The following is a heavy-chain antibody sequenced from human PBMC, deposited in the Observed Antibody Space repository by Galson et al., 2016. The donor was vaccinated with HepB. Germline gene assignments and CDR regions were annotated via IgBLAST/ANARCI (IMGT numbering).Heavy chain of an antibody. D-gene: IGHD3-10*01. CDR2: IYSGGST. Sequence: SLRLSCAASGFTVSSSYMRWVRQAPGKGLEWVSVIYSGGSTYYADSVKGRFTISRDNAKNSLYLQMNSLRAEDTAVYYCARRRGSGSHDYWGQGTLVTVSS. V-gene: IGHV3-53*01. CDR3: ARRRGSGSHDY. J-gene: IGHJ4*02. CDR1: GFTVSSSY.